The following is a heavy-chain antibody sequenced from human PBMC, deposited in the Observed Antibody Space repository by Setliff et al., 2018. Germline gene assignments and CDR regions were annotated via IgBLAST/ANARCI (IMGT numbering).Heavy chain of an antibody. CDR1: GDSIYSGGYY. J-gene: IGHJ5*01. D-gene: IGHD6-13*01. CDR2: IYYSGST. V-gene: IGHV4-31*03. Sequence: SETLSLTCTVSGDSIYSGGYYWSWIRQHPGKGLEWIGYIYYSGSTYYNPSLKSRVTISIDTSKNQFSLKLSSVTAADTAVYYCARDHPGYSSSWCWFDSWGLGTLVTVSS. CDR3: ARDHPGYSSSWCWFDS.